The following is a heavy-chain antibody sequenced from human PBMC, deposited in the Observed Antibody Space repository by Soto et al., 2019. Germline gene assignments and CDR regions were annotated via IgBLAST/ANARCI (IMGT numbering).Heavy chain of an antibody. D-gene: IGHD6-13*01. CDR1: GYIFINYY. J-gene: IGHJ4*02. CDR3: ARDLAAADY. CDR2: FNPMSGST. V-gene: IGHV1-46*04. Sequence: QVQLVQSGAEVKKPGASVKISCKTSGYIFINYYIHWVRQAPGQGLEWVALFNPMSGSTNYAQKLQGRVPVTRDTSTSTVYMELSSLISEDTAVYYCARDLAAADYWGQGTMVTVSS.